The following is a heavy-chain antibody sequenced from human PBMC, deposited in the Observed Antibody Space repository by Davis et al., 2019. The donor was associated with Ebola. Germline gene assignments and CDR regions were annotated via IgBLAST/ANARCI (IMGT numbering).Heavy chain of an antibody. D-gene: IGHD2-15*01. CDR3: ARGLCSGGSCYRN. CDR2: ISYDGSNK. V-gene: IGHV3-30-3*01. CDR1: GFTFSSYA. Sequence: GESLKISCAGSGFTFSSYAMHWVRQAPGKGLEWVAVISYDGSNKYYADSVKGRFTISRDNSKNTLYLQMNSLRAEDTAVYYCARGLCSGGSCYRNWGQGTLVTVSS. J-gene: IGHJ4*02.